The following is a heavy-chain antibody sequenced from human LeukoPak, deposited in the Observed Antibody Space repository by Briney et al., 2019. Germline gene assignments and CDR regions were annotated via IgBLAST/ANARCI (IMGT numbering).Heavy chain of an antibody. D-gene: IGHD3-10*01. V-gene: IGHV4-39*01. CDR2: IYYSGST. CDR3: ARPRPPILLWFGELPGDAFDI. Sequence: PSETLSLTCTVSGGSISSSSYYWGWIRQPPGKGLEWIGRIYYSGSTYYNPSHKSRVTISVDTSKNQFSLKLSSVTAADTAVYYCARPRPPILLWFGELPGDAFDIWGQGTMVTVSS. J-gene: IGHJ3*02. CDR1: GGSISSSSYY.